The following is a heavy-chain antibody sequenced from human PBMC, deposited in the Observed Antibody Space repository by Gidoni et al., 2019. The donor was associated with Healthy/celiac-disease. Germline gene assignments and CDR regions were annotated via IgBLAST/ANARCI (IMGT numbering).Heavy chain of an antibody. V-gene: IGHV2-5*01. D-gene: IGHD6-19*01. Sequence: QITLKESGPTLVKPTQTLTLTCTFSGFSLSTSGVGVGWIRQPPGKALEWLALIYWNDDKRYSPSLKSRLTITKDTSKNQVVLTMTNMDPVDTATYYCAHSSPLEQWLVLSAFDIWGQGTMVTVSS. CDR1: GFSLSTSGVG. J-gene: IGHJ3*02. CDR2: IYWNDDK. CDR3: AHSSPLEQWLVLSAFDI.